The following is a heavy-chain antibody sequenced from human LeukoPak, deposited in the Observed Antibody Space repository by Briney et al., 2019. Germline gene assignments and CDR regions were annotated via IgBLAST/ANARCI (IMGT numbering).Heavy chain of an antibody. D-gene: IGHD1-26*01. CDR3: AAQAGSGSYVDY. CDR1: GYTFTSYD. CDR2: MNPNSGNT. V-gene: IGHV1-8*01. J-gene: IGHJ4*02. Sequence: ASVKVSCKASGYTFTSYDINWVRQATGQGLEWMGWMNPNSGNTGYAQRFQGRVTMTRNTSISTAYMELSSLRSEDTAVYYCAAQAGSGSYVDYWGQGTLATVSS.